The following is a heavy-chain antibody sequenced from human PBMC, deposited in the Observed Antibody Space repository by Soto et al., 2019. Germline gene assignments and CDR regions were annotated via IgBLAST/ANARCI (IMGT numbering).Heavy chain of an antibody. CDR2: ISAYNGNT. J-gene: IGHJ4*02. CDR3: ARDGPYPPVLDSSGQLLDY. CDR1: GYTFTSYG. V-gene: IGHV1-18*01. Sequence: GASVKVSCKASGYTFTSYGISWVRQAPGQGLEWMGWISAYNGNTNYAQKLQGRVTMTTDTSTSTAYMELRSLRSDDTAVYYCARDGPYPPVLDSSGQLLDYWGQGTLVTVSS. D-gene: IGHD3-22*01.